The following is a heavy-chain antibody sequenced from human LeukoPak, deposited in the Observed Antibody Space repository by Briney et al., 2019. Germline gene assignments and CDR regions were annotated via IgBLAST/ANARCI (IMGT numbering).Heavy chain of an antibody. V-gene: IGHV3-74*01. J-gene: IGHJ4*02. CDR3: ATARNYRFEY. D-gene: IGHD1-7*01. Sequence: GGSLRLSCATSGLTFRTTWMHWVRQAPGKGLMWVSRMNGEGTTIDYADSVKGRFTVSRDYAKNTLFLQMNNLRTEDTALYFCATARNYRFEYWGQGSLVIVSA. CDR1: GLTFRTTW. CDR2: MNGEGTTI.